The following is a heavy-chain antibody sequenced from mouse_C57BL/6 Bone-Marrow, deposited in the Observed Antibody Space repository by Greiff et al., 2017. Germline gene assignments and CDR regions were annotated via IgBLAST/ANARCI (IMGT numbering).Heavy chain of an antibody. CDR2: FYPGSGSI. V-gene: IGHV1-62-2*01. Sequence: VQLVESGAELVKPGASVKLSCKASGYIFTEYTIHWVKQRSGQGLEWIGWFYPGSGSIKYNERFKDKATLIADKSSNTVYMERSRLTSEDSAVYFCARHERYYDYEGYFDYWGQGTTLTVSS. J-gene: IGHJ2*01. CDR3: ARHERYYDYEGYFDY. CDR1: GYIFTEYT. D-gene: IGHD2-4*01.